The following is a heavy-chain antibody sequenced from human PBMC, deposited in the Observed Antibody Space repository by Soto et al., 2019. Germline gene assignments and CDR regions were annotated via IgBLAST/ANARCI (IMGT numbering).Heavy chain of an antibody. Sequence: SETLSLTCAVYGGSFSGYYWSWIRQPPGKGLEWIGEINHSGSTNYNPSLKSRVTISVDTSKNQFSLKLSSVTAADTAVYYCARGRRAARLYYYYYWEVGGKGTTVTVPS. CDR1: GGSFSGYY. CDR3: ARGRRAARLYYYYYWEV. V-gene: IGHV4-34*01. D-gene: IGHD6-6*01. CDR2: INHSGST. J-gene: IGHJ6*03.